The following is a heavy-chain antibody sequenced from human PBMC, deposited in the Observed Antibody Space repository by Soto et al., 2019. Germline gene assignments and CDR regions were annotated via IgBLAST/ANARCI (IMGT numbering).Heavy chain of an antibody. CDR1: GFTFSNYW. V-gene: IGHV3-74*01. Sequence: GGSLRLSCAVSGFTFSNYWMHWVRQAPGKGLVWVSRVNNDGSGTIYADSVKGRFTVSRDNAKNTLFLQMNSLRVDDTAMYYCARGSFGHAFDIWGQGTMVTVSS. CDR3: ARGSFGHAFDI. D-gene: IGHD3-16*01. J-gene: IGHJ3*02. CDR2: VNNDGSGT.